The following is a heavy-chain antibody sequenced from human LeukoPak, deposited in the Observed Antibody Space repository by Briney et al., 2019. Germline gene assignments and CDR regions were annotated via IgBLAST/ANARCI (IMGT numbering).Heavy chain of an antibody. CDR1: GGSISSSSYY. D-gene: IGHD4-17*01. V-gene: IGHV4-39*07. Sequence: SETLSLTCTVSGGSISSSSYYWGWIRQPPGKGLEWIGSIYYSGSTYYNPSLKSRVTISVDTSKNQFSLKLSSVTAADTAVYYCARPRRDGGYGYIDYWGQGTLVTVSS. CDR2: IYYSGST. J-gene: IGHJ4*02. CDR3: ARPRRDGGYGYIDY.